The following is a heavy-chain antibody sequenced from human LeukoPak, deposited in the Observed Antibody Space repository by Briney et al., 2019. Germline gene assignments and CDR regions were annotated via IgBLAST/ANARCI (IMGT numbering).Heavy chain of an antibody. D-gene: IGHD6-19*01. Sequence: GGSLRLSCAASGFTVSSNYMSWVRQAPGKGLGWVSVIYSGGSTYYADSVKGRFTLSRDNSKNTLYLQMNSLRAEDAAVYYCARVPVAGTFSIGYMDVWGKGTTVTVSS. CDR3: ARVPVAGTFSIGYMDV. CDR2: IYSGGST. J-gene: IGHJ6*03. CDR1: GFTVSSNY. V-gene: IGHV3-53*01.